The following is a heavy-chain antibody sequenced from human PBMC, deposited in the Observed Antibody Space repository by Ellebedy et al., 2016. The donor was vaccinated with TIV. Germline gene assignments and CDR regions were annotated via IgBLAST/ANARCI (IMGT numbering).Heavy chain of an antibody. J-gene: IGHJ4*02. CDR3: AKKPQGFSGSYFDY. V-gene: IGHV3-23*01. D-gene: IGHD6-19*01. CDR2: ISGSGGST. CDR1: GFTFSSYA. Sequence: GESLKISXAASGFTFSSYAMSWVRQAPGKGLEWVSAISGSGGSTYYADSVKGRFTISRDNSKNTLYLQMNSLRAEDTAVYYCAKKPQGFSGSYFDYWGQGTLVTVSS.